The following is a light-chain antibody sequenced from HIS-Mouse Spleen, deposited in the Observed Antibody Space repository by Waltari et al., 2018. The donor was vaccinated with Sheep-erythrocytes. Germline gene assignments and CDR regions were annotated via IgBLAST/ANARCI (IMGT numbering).Light chain of an antibody. Sequence: DMVMTQSPLSLPVTPGETASISRRSSQSLLHSNGYNYLDWYLQKPGQSPQLLIYLGSNRASGVPDRFSGSGSGTDFTLKISRVEAEDVGVYYCMQALQTPRTFGQGTKVEIK. CDR3: MQALQTPRT. CDR2: LGS. V-gene: IGKV2-28*01. J-gene: IGKJ1*01. CDR1: QSLLHSNGYNY.